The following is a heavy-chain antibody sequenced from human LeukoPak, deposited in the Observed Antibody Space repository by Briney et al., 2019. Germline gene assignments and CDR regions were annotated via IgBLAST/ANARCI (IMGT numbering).Heavy chain of an antibody. CDR2: IYPGDSDT. CDR1: GYSFTNYW. CDR3: ARLNRPGYSYAPFDP. J-gene: IGHJ5*02. Sequence: PGESLKISCKGSGYSFTNYWIGWVRQMPGKGLEWMGIIYPGDSDTRYSPSFQGQVTISADKSISTAYLQWSSLKASDTAMYYCARLNRPGYSYAPFDPWGQGTLVTVSS. V-gene: IGHV5-51*01. D-gene: IGHD5-18*01.